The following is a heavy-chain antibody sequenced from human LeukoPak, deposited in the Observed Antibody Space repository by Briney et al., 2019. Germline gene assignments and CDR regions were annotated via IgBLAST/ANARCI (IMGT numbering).Heavy chain of an antibody. CDR2: MNQDGSGK. CDR1: GFTFSNSW. CDR3: ARDEN. J-gene: IGHJ4*02. Sequence: KPGGSLRLSCAASGFTFSNSWMSWVRQAPGKGLEWVANMNQDGSGKYYLDSVKGRFTISRDNAKSSLYLQMNSLRAEDTAVYYCARDENWGQGTQVTVSS. V-gene: IGHV3-7*04.